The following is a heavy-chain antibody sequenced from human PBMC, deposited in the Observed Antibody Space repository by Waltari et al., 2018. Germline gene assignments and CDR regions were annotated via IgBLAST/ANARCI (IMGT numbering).Heavy chain of an antibody. CDR2: ISSSSSYI. Sequence: EVQLLESGGGLVQPGGSLRLSCAASGFTFSSYSMHWVRQAPGKGLEWVSSISSSSSYIYYADSVKGRFTISRDNAKNSLYLQMNSLRAEDTAVYYCARDVSVVVVAAMDVWGQGTTVTVSS. V-gene: IGHV3-21*01. D-gene: IGHD2-15*01. J-gene: IGHJ6*02. CDR1: GFTFSSYS. CDR3: ARDVSVVVVAAMDV.